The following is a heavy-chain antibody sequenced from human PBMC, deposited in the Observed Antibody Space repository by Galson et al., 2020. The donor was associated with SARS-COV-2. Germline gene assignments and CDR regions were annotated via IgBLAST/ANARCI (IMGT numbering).Heavy chain of an antibody. CDR1: GFPFSHYA. CDR3: VRSLATGIHRGYFDY. Sequence: GGSLRLSCAASGFPFSHYAMDWVRQAPGKGLEWLADISSDRMNIYYADSERGRFTISTDTSTNTLFLQMTSLKPEDTGVYYCVRSLATGIHRGYFDYWGPGTLVAVSS. D-gene: IGHD2-21*01. J-gene: IGHJ4*02. CDR2: ISSDRMNI. V-gene: IGHV3-30*04.